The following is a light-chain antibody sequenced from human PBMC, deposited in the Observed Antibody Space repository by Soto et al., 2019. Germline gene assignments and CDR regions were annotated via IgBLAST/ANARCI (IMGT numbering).Light chain of an antibody. J-gene: IGKJ1*01. Sequence: ERVLAQSPGTLSLSPGERANLSCKASQTINSNYLAWYQQKPGQAPRLLIWHASNRATGIPDRFSGSGSGTDFTLTMCRLEPEAFAVYYCQEYSGSCRTFGQGTKVDIK. CDR2: HAS. CDR3: QEYSGSCRT. V-gene: IGKV3-20*01. CDR1: QTINSNY.